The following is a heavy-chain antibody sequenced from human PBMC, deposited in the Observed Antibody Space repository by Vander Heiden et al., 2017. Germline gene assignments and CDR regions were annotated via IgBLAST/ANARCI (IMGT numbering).Heavy chain of an antibody. J-gene: IGHJ3*02. D-gene: IGHD3-10*01. CDR3: ARDFEGSYGTGWDVFDI. CDR1: GLIFTKYW. V-gene: IGHV3-7*03. Sequence: EVQLVESGGGLVQPGESLRLYCVASGLIFTKYWRAWVRQAPGKAPEWVANIKPDGIEKYYVDSVKGRFIISRDNAKNSFFLQMNSLRPEDTAVYYCARDFEGSYGTGWDVFDIWGQGTMVTVSS. CDR2: IKPDGIEK.